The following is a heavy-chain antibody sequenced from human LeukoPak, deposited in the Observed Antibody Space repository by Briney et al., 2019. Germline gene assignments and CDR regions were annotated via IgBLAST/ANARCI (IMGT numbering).Heavy chain of an antibody. CDR1: GFTLSSYG. CDR2: MWYDGSNK. CDR3: ARDSSSWRSNWFDP. J-gene: IGHJ5*02. D-gene: IGHD6-13*01. Sequence: PGGSLRLSCAPSGFTLSSYGMHWVRQAPGKGLEWGAVMWYDGSNKYYADSVKGRFTISRDNSKKTLYLQMNSLRAEDTAVYYCARDSSSWRSNWFDPWGEGTLVTVSS. V-gene: IGHV3-33*01.